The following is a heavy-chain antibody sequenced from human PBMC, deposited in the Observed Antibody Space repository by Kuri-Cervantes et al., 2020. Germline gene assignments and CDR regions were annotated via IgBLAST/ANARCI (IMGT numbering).Heavy chain of an antibody. D-gene: IGHD3-16*01. CDR2: IYYSGST. CDR3: ARGSRGRGYYYMDV. CDR1: GGSISSGDYY. J-gene: IGHJ6*03. Sequence: SETLSLTCTVSGGSISSGDYYWSWIRQPPGKGLEWIGYIYYSGSTNYNSSLKSRVSISVDTSKNQFSLKLRSVTAADTAVYYCARGSRGRGYYYMDVWGKGTTVTVSS. V-gene: IGHV4-61*08.